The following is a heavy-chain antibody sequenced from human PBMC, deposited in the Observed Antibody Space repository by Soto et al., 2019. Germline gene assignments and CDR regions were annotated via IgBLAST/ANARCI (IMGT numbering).Heavy chain of an antibody. CDR1: GYTFTSYG. CDR3: ARAQYYYDSSERYFDY. V-gene: IGHV1-18*01. D-gene: IGHD3-22*01. Sequence: ASVKVSCKASGYTFTSYGISWVRQAPGQGLEWMGWISAYNGNTNYAQKLQGRVTMTTDTSTSTAYMELRSLRSDDTAVYYCARAQYYYDSSERYFDYWGQGTLVTVSS. CDR2: ISAYNGNT. J-gene: IGHJ4*02.